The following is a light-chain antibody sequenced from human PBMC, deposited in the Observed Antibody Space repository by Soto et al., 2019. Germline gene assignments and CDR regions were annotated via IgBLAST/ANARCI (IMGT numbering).Light chain of an antibody. CDR2: LGS. J-gene: IGKJ3*01. CDR3: MQALQTPPGT. V-gene: IGKV2-28*01. Sequence: DIVMTQSPLSLPVTPGEPASISCRSSQSLLHSNGYNYLDWYLQKPGQSPQLLIYLGSNRASGVPDRFSGSGSGTDFTLKISRVEAEDAGVYYCMQALQTPPGTFGPGTKVDTK. CDR1: QSLLHSNGYNY.